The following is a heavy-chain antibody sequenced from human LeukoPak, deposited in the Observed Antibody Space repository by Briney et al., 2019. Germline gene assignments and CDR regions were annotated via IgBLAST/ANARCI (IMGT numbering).Heavy chain of an antibody. D-gene: IGHD6-13*01. CDR3: AILPYSSSWYSYYYYYMDV. CDR1: GGTFTRYA. J-gene: IGHJ6*03. CDR2: ITPTFGTA. Sequence: ASVKVSCKASGGTFTRYAISWVRQAPGQGLEWMGGITPTFGTAKYAQKFQGRVTITTGESTSTAYMQLSSLRSEDTAVYYCAILPYSSSWYSYYYYYMDVWGKGTTVTVSS. V-gene: IGHV1-69*05.